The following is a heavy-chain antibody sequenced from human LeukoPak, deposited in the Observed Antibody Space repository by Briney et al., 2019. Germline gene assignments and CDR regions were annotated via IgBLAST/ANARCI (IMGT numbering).Heavy chain of an antibody. CDR2: ITTSSTYI. Sequence: GGSLRLSCAASGFTFSSYTMNWVRQAPGKGLEWVSSITTSSTYIYYADSVRGRFTISRDNAKNSLYLRMSSLRVEDTAVYYCARGEGYYASGSYFDYWGQGALVTVSS. CDR1: GFTFSSYT. D-gene: IGHD3-10*01. CDR3: ARGEGYYASGSYFDY. J-gene: IGHJ4*02. V-gene: IGHV3-21*01.